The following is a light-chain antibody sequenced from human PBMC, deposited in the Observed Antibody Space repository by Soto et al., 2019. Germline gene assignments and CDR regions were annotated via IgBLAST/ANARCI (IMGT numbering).Light chain of an antibody. J-gene: IGLJ3*02. CDR2: EVT. V-gene: IGLV2-14*01. Sequence: QSALTQPASVSGSPGQSITISCTGTSSDIGGYNYVSWYQQHPGKAPKLLIYEVTNRPSGVSNRFSGSKSGNTASLTISGLHADDEADYYCTSYTTSGTWVFGGGTKLTVL. CDR1: SSDIGGYNY. CDR3: TSYTTSGTWV.